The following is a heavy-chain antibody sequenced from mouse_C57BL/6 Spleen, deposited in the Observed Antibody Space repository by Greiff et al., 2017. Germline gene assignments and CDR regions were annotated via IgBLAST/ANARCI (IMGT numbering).Heavy chain of an antibody. CDR2: IDPSDSYT. CDR1: GYTFTSYW. J-gene: IGHJ3*01. V-gene: IGHV1-69*01. D-gene: IGHD2-4*01. CDR3: ARGKGYDYDEAWFAY. Sequence: QVHVKQPGAELVMPGASVKLSCKASGYTFTSYWMHWVKQRPGQGLEWIGEIDPSDSYTNYNQKFKGKSTLTVDKSSSTAYMQLSSLTSEDSAVYYCARGKGYDYDEAWFAYWGQGTLVTVSA.